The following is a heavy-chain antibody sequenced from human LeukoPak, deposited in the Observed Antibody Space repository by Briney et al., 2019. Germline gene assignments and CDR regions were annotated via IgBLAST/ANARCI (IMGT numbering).Heavy chain of an antibody. D-gene: IGHD3-16*02. CDR1: GFTFSSYS. J-gene: IGHJ4*02. Sequence: GGSLRLSCAASGFTFSSYSMNWVRQAPGKGLEWVSYISSSSSTIYYADSVKGRFTTSRDNAKNSLYLQMNSLRAEDTAVYYCARRGGVIVPYYFDYWGQGTLVTVSS. CDR3: ARRGGVIVPYYFDY. CDR2: ISSSSSTI. V-gene: IGHV3-48*04.